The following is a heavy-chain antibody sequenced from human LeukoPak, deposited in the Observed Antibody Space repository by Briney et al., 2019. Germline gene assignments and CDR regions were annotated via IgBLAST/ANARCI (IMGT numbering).Heavy chain of an antibody. Sequence: SETLSLTCTVSGSSISSYYGSWIRQPPGKGLEWIGEINHSGSTSYNPSLKSRVTISVDTSKNQFSLKLSSVTAADTAVYYCARVYYDYVWGSYRPLLYFDYWGQGTLVTVSS. CDR1: GSSISSYY. CDR2: INHSGST. V-gene: IGHV4-34*01. CDR3: ARVYYDYVWGSYRPLLYFDY. D-gene: IGHD3-16*02. J-gene: IGHJ4*02.